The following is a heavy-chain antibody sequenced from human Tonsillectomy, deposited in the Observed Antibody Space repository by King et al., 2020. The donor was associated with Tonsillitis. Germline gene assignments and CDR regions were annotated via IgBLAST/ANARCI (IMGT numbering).Heavy chain of an antibody. CDR1: GFTVTTYD. J-gene: IGHJ4*02. Sequence: VQLVESGGGLVQPGGYLRLSCAASGFTVTTYDMSWVRQAPGRGLGWGSVIYRGGKTYYTDTVKGRFANYRDNFKNTLYLQMDSLRAEDTAVYYCARGTVTHWGQGTLVTVSS. CDR3: ARGTVTH. CDR2: IYRGGKT. D-gene: IGHD4-11*01. V-gene: IGHV3-66*01.